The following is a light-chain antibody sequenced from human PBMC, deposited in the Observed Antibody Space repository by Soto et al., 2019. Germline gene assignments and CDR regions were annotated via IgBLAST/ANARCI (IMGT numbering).Light chain of an antibody. CDR2: DAS. V-gene: IGKV3-11*01. J-gene: IGKJ3*01. CDR1: QSVSIK. CDR3: QQRSNWPPIT. Sequence: EIVLTQSPATLSVSPGERATLSCRASQSVSIKLAWYQQKPGQAPRLLIYDASNRATGIPARFSGSGSGTDFTLTISSLEPEDFAVYYCQQRSNWPPITFGPGTKVDIK.